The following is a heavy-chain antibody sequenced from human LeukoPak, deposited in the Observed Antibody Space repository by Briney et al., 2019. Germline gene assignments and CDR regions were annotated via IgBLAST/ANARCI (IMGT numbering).Heavy chain of an antibody. CDR2: FDPEDGET. CDR3: ATLQALGYGMDV. Sequence: ASVKVSCKVSGYTLTELYIHWVRQPPGKGLEWMGGFDPEDGETIYAQEFQGRVTMTEDTSTDTASMELSSLKSEDTAVYYCATLQALGYGMDVWGQGTTVTVSS. CDR1: GYTLTELY. J-gene: IGHJ6*02. V-gene: IGHV1-24*01. D-gene: IGHD3-16*01.